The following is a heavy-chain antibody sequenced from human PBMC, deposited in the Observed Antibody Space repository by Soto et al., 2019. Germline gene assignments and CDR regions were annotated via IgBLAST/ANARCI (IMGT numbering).Heavy chain of an antibody. V-gene: IGHV1-18*01. CDR3: AASSTVTTIIYFHY. D-gene: IGHD4-17*01. CDR1: GYTSTSYG. Sequence: QVQLVQSGAEVKKPGASVKVSCKASGYTSTSYGISWVRQAPGQGLEWMGWISAYNGNTNYAQKLQGRVTMTTDTSTRTAYMELRSLRSADTAVYYCAASSTVTTIIYFHYWGQGTLVTVSS. CDR2: ISAYNGNT. J-gene: IGHJ4*02.